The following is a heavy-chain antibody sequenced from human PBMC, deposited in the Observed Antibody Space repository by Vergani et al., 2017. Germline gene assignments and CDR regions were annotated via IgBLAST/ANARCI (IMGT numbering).Heavy chain of an antibody. V-gene: IGHV4-59*01. Sequence: VLLQEPGPGLVKPSETLSLKCSVSGASIYSSYWSWLRQSPGKGLEWIGYVFRYGNVNYNPSFNFRAAIDTSNNQLSLRLSSVTAADTAVYYCARDFGGEWYFDLWGRGTFVTVSS. J-gene: IGHJ2*01. CDR3: ARDFGGEWYFDL. CDR2: VFRYGNV. CDR1: GASIYSSY. D-gene: IGHD2-15*01.